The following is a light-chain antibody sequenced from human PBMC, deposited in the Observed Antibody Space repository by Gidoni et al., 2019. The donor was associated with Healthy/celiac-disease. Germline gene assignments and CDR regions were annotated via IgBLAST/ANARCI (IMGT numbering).Light chain of an antibody. J-gene: IGKJ5*01. Sequence: DIQMTQSPSSLSASVGDRVTITCQASQDISNYLNWYQQKPGKAPKLLIYDASNLETGVPSRFSGSGSGTDFTFTISSLQPEDIATYYCKQYDNLPQTFXQXTQLEIK. CDR3: KQYDNLPQT. CDR1: QDISNY. CDR2: DAS. V-gene: IGKV1-33*01.